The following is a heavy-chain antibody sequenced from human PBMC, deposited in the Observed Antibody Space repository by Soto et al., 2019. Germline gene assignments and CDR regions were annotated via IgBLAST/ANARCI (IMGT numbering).Heavy chain of an antibody. CDR1: GGSISSSSYY. D-gene: IGHD2-21*01. CDR3: ARIVRGIVITYYYMDV. Sequence: PSETLSLTCTVFGGSISSSSYYWGWIRQPPGKGLEWIGSIFYSGSTYYNPSLQSRVTISVDTSTNQFSLKLRSVTAADTAVYYCARIVRGIVITYYYMDVWGKGTTVTVSS. CDR2: IFYSGST. J-gene: IGHJ6*03. V-gene: IGHV4-39*01.